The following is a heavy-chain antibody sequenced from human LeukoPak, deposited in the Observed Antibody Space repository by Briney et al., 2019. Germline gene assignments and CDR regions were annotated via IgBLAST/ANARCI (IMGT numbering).Heavy chain of an antibody. D-gene: IGHD6-13*01. Sequence: GGSLRLSCAASGFTFSSYWMSWVRQAPGKGLEWVANIKQDGSEKYYVDSVKGRFTISRDNAKNSLYLQMNSLRAEDTAVYYCARDLSGYSSSWYRGWYFDYWGQGTLVTVSS. J-gene: IGHJ4*02. CDR1: GFTFSSYW. CDR3: ARDLSGYSSSWYRGWYFDY. V-gene: IGHV3-7*01. CDR2: IKQDGSEK.